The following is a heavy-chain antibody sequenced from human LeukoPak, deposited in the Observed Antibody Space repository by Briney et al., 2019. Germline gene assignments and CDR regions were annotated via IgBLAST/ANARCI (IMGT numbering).Heavy chain of an antibody. CDR1: GGTFSSYA. CDR2: IIPIFGTA. J-gene: IGHJ6*03. V-gene: IGHV1-69*05. D-gene: IGHD1-1*01. CDR3: ARGNWNADYYYMDV. Sequence: AASVKVSCKASGGTFSSYAISWVRQAPGQGLEWMGGIIPIFGTANYAQKFQGRVTITTDESTSTAYMELSSLRSEDTAVYYCARGNWNADYYYMDVWGKGTTATVSS.